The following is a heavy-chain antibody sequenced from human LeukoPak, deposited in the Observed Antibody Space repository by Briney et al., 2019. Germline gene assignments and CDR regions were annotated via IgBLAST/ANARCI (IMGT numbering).Heavy chain of an antibody. D-gene: IGHD2-8*01. CDR2: INPNSGGT. CDR3: ARASPLSTKYYYYYYYMDV. Sequence: GASVKVSCKASGYTFTGYYMHWVRQAPGQGLEWMGWINPNSGGTNYAQKFQGRVTMTRDTSISTAYMELSRLRSDDTAVYYCARASPLSTKYYYYYYYMDVWGKGTTVTVSS. CDR1: GYTFTGYY. J-gene: IGHJ6*03. V-gene: IGHV1-2*02.